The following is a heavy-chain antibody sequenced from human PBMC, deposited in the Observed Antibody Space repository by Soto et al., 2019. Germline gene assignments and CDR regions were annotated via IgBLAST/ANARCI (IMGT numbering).Heavy chain of an antibody. Sequence: EVQLLESGGGLVQPGGSLRLSCAASGFTFSSYAMSWVRQAPGKGLEWVSAISGSGGSTYYADSVKGRFTISRDNSKNTLYLQMNSLRAEVTAVYYCAKGVAVAGTSLLSDYWGQGTLVTVSS. D-gene: IGHD6-19*01. CDR2: ISGSGGST. CDR1: GFTFSSYA. CDR3: AKGVAVAGTSLLSDY. J-gene: IGHJ4*02. V-gene: IGHV3-23*01.